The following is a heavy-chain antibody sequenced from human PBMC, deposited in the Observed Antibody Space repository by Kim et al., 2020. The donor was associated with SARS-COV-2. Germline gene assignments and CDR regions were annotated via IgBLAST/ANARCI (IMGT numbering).Heavy chain of an antibody. CDR2: IWYDGSNK. CDR3: ARTPSYYYGMDV. CDR1: GFTFSSYG. J-gene: IGHJ6*02. V-gene: IGHV3-33*01. Sequence: GGSLRLSCAASGFTFSSYGMHWVRQASGKGLEWVAVIWYDGSNKYYADSVKGRFTISRDNSKNTLYLQMNSLRAEDTAVYYCARTPSYYYGMDVWGQGTT.